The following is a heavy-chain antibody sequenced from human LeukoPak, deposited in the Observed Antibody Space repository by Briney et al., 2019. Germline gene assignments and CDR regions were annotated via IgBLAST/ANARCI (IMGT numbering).Heavy chain of an antibody. D-gene: IGHD1-26*01. CDR1: GFTFSNYW. CDR3: AKGEEWELLGVLEY. J-gene: IGHJ4*02. CDR2: ISWNSGSI. Sequence: GGSLRLSCAASGFTFSNYWMHWVRQAPGKGLEWVSGISWNSGSIDYADSVKGRFTISRDNAKNSLYLQMNSLRAEDTALYYCAKGEEWELLGVLEYWGQGTLVTVSS. V-gene: IGHV3-9*01.